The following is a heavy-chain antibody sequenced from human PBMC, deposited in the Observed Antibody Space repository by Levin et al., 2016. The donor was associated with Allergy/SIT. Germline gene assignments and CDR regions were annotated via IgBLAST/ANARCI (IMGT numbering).Heavy chain of an antibody. CDR1: GGSISSGGYY. V-gene: IGHV4-31*03. D-gene: IGHD3-9*01. CDR3: ARIHYDILGYGMDV. CDR2: IYYSGST. Sequence: SETLSLTCTVSGGSISSGGYYWSWIRQHPGKGLEWIGYIYYSGSTYYNPSLKSRVTISVDTSKNQFSLKLSSVTAADTAVYYCARIHYDILGYGMDVWGQGTTVTVSS. J-gene: IGHJ6*02.